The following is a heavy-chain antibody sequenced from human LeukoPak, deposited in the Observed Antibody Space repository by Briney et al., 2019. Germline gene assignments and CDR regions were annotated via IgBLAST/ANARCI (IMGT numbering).Heavy chain of an antibody. D-gene: IGHD3-10*01. V-gene: IGHV3-48*02. CDR3: ARDPGHSSVGESKHNDY. Sequence: GGSLRLSCAASGFTFSRYSINWVRQAPGKGLEWVSYISSSSSTIYYADSVKGRFTISRDNAKNSLYLQMNSLRDEDTAVYFCARDPGHSSVGESKHNDYWGQGTLVTVSS. CDR1: GFTFSRYS. J-gene: IGHJ4*02. CDR2: ISSSSSTI.